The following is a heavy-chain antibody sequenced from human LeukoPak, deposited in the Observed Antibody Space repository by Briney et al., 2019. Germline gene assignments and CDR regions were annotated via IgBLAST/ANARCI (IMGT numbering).Heavy chain of an antibody. V-gene: IGHV4-59*01. CDR2: IYYSGGT. CDR3: ARAGYCSSTSCYWYYYYYMDV. J-gene: IGHJ6*03. D-gene: IGHD2-2*01. Sequence: QPSETLSLTCTVSGGSISSYYWSWIRQPPGKGLEWIGYIYYSGGTNYNPSLKSRVTISVDTSKNQFSLKLSSVTAADTAVYYCARAGYCSSTSCYWYYYYYMDVWGKGTTVTVSS. CDR1: GGSISSYY.